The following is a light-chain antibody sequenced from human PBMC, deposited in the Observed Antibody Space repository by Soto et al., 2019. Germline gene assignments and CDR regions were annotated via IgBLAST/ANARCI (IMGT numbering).Light chain of an antibody. V-gene: IGKV3-15*01. Sequence: EIVMTQSPATLSVSPGERATLSCRASQSVSXNLAWYQQKPGQAPRLLIYGASTRATGIPARFSGSGSGTEFTLTISSLQSEDFAVYYCQQYNNWPPMYTFGQGTKLEIK. CDR2: GAS. J-gene: IGKJ2*01. CDR3: QQYNNWPPMYT. CDR1: QSVSXN.